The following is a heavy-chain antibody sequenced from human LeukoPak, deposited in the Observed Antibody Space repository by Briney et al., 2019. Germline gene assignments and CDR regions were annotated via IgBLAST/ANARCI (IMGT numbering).Heavy chain of an antibody. J-gene: IGHJ6*04. CDR3: AELGITMIGGV. D-gene: IGHD3-10*02. CDR2: IKQDGSEK. V-gene: IGHV3-7*01. CDR1: GFTFSSYW. Sequence: GGSLRLSCTASGFTFSSYWMTWLRQAPEKGLEWVANIKQDGSEKYYVDSVKGRFTISRDNAKNSLYLQMNSLRAEDTAVYYCAELGITMIGGVWGKGTTVTISS.